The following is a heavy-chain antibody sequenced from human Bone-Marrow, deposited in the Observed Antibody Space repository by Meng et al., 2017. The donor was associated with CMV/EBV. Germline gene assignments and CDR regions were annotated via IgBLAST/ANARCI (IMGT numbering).Heavy chain of an antibody. D-gene: IGHD1-1*01. J-gene: IGHJ4*02. V-gene: IGHV1-18*01. CDR1: GYTFTSYG. Sequence: ASVKVSCKASGYTFTSYGISWVRQAPGQGLEWMGWISAYNGNTNYAQKLQGRVTMTTDTSTSTAYMERRSLRSDDTAVYYCARVFRTAEVTPFVYYFDYWGQGTLVTVSS. CDR2: ISAYNGNT. CDR3: ARVFRTAEVTPFVYYFDY.